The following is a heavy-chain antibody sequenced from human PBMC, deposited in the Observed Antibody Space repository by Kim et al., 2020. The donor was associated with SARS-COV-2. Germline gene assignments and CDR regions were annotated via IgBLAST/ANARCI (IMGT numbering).Heavy chain of an antibody. CDR2: IYYSGST. V-gene: IGHV4-59*01. CDR3: ARDLPVYYGDYGHDAFDI. CDR1: GGSISSYY. D-gene: IGHD4-17*01. Sequence: SETLSLTCTVSGGSISSYYWSWIRQPPGKGLEWIGYIYYSGSTNYNPSLKSRVTISVDTSKNQFSLKLSSVTAADTAVYYCARDLPVYYGDYGHDAFDIWGQGTMVTVSS. J-gene: IGHJ3*02.